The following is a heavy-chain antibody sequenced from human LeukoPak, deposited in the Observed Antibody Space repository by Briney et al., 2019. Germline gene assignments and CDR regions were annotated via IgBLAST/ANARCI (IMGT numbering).Heavy chain of an antibody. J-gene: IGHJ4*02. CDR2: MYYSGRT. CDR1: GGSISSHY. V-gene: IGHV4-59*11. D-gene: IGHD2-15*01. CDR3: ARGEDLDY. Sequence: SETLSLTCTVSGGSISSHYWSWIRQPAGKGLEWIGYMYYSGRTNYNPSLKSRVTISVGTSKNQFSLKVSSVTAADTAVYYCARGEDLDYWGQGTLVTVSS.